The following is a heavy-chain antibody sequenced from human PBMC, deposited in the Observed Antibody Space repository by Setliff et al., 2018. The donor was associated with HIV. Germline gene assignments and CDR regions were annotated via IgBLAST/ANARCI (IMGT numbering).Heavy chain of an antibody. J-gene: IGHJ4*02. Sequence: SETLSLTCTVSGGSISSGTSYWSWIRQPAGKGLEWIGRIYTSGSTNYNPSLKSRVSISVDTSKNRFSLKLSPVTAADTAVYYCAREVGHRSGYYRGSFDYWGQGTLVTVSS. CDR1: GGSISSGTSY. CDR3: AREVGHRSGYYRGSFDY. D-gene: IGHD6-19*01. V-gene: IGHV4-61*02. CDR2: IYTSGST.